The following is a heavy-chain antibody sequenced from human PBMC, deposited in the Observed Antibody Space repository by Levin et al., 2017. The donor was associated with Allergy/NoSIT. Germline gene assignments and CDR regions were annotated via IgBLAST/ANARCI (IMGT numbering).Heavy chain of an antibody. Sequence: PSETLSLTCAVSGGSLSSRNWWSWVRQPPGKGLEWIGEIFHSGSTNYNPSLKSRVTISADKSKNQFSLKLSSMTAADTALYYCARPISSSYSAFDCWGQGTLVTVSS. CDR2: IFHSGST. V-gene: IGHV4-4*02. CDR3: ARPISSSYSAFDC. D-gene: IGHD2-15*01. CDR1: GGSLSSRNW. J-gene: IGHJ4*02.